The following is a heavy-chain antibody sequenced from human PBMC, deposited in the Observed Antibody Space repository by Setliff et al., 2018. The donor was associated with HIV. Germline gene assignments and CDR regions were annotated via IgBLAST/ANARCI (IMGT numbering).Heavy chain of an antibody. V-gene: IGHV4-59*01. CDR1: GGSITSYF. D-gene: IGHD3-10*01. CDR3: ANFHPGGWYFDY. CDR2: IYYSGST. Sequence: SETLSLTCTVSGGSITSYFWSWIRQPPGKGLEWIGNIYYSGSTNYNPSLKSRVTISIDTSKNQFSLKLSSVTAADTAVYYYANFHPGGWYFDYWGQGTLVTVS. J-gene: IGHJ4*02.